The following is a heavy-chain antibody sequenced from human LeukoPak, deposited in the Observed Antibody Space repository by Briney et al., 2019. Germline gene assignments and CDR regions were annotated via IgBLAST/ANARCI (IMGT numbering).Heavy chain of an antibody. J-gene: IGHJ4*02. Sequence: PGGSLTHSCGASGFTFSTYAMHWVRQAPGKGLECVSVISYDGTKKDYADSVKGRFTISRDNFTDTLYLQMNSLRPEDTALYYCARVNTIFGVDIVSLGAGFEFWGPGTLVTVSS. CDR1: GFTFSTYA. D-gene: IGHD3-3*02. CDR2: ISYDGTKK. V-gene: IGHV3-30*03. CDR3: ARVNTIFGVDIVSLGAGFEF.